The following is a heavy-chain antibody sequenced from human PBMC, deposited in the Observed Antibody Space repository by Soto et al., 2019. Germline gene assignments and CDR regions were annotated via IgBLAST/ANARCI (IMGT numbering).Heavy chain of an antibody. D-gene: IGHD6-13*01. Sequence: QVQLVQSGAEEKKTGSSVRVSCKASGGTFCSYAISWVRQAPGQGLEWMGGIIPIFGTENNAQKGQGRVTITADESTSTAYMELSSLRSEDTAVYYCARDRIAGSKYYYGMDVWGQGTTVTVSS. J-gene: IGHJ6*02. CDR3: ARDRIAGSKYYYGMDV. V-gene: IGHV1-69*01. CDR2: IIPIFGTE. CDR1: GGTFCSYA.